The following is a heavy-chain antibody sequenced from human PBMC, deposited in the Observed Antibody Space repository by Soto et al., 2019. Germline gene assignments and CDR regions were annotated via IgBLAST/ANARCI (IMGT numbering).Heavy chain of an antibody. J-gene: IGHJ5*02. CDR3: ARVAFVAVAGTGWFDP. CDR2: INPSGGST. Sequence: ASVKVSCNASGYTFTSYYMHWVRQAPGQGLEWMGIINPSGGSTSYAQKFQGRVTMTRDTSTSTVYMELSSLRSEDTAVYYCARVAFVAVAGTGWFDPWGQGTLVTVSS. D-gene: IGHD6-19*01. V-gene: IGHV1-46*01. CDR1: GYTFTSYY.